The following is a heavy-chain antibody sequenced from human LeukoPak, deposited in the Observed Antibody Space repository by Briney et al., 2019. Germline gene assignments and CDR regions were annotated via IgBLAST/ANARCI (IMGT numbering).Heavy chain of an antibody. V-gene: IGHV1-69*13. Sequence: SVTVSFTASGGTFSIYAISWVRQAPGQGLEWMGGIIPIFGTANYAQKFQGRVTITADESTSTAYMELSSLRSGDTAVYYCARGSTYAVAPFDYWGQGTLVTVSS. D-gene: IGHD2-15*01. CDR3: ARGSTYAVAPFDY. CDR2: IIPIFGTA. CDR1: GGTFSIYA. J-gene: IGHJ4*02.